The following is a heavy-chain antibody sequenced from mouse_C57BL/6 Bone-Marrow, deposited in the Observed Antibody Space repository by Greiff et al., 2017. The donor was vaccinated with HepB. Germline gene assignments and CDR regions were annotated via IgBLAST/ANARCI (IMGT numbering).Heavy chain of an antibody. CDR3: ARSQGYPYYFDY. Sequence: VKLQESGPELVKPGASVKISCKASGYAFSSSWMNWVKQRPGTGLEWIGRIYPGDGDTNYNGKFKGKATLTADKSSSTAYMQLSSLTSEDSAVYFCARSQGYPYYFDYWGQGTTLTVSS. V-gene: IGHV1-82*01. CDR1: GYAFSSSW. D-gene: IGHD3-2*02. J-gene: IGHJ2*01. CDR2: IYPGDGDT.